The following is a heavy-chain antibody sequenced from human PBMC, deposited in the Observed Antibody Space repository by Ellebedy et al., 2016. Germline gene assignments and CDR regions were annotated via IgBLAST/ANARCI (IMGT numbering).Heavy chain of an antibody. Sequence: GSLRLXXTVSGGSISSYYWSWIRQPPGKGLEWIGYIYYSGSTNYNPSLKSRVTISVDTSKNQFSLKLSSVTAADTAVYYCARGGAVVVPAAIGTFDYWGQGTLVTVSS. CDR1: GGSISSYY. D-gene: IGHD2-2*02. J-gene: IGHJ4*02. CDR2: IYYSGST. CDR3: ARGGAVVVPAAIGTFDY. V-gene: IGHV4-59*01.